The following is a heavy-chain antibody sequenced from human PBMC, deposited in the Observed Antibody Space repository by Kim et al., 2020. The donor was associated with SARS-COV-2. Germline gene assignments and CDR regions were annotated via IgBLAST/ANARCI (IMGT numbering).Heavy chain of an antibody. D-gene: IGHD5-12*01. V-gene: IGHV3-23*03. CDR3: VKGGGYDGPPDY. Sequence: YYADSVKGRFTISRDPSEKTLYLHMNSLRAEDTAVYYCVKGGGYDGPPDYWGQGTLVTVSS. J-gene: IGHJ4*02.